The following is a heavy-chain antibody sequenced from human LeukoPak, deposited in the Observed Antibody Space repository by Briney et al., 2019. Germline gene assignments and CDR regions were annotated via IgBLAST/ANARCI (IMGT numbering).Heavy chain of an antibody. CDR2: IWYDGSNK. V-gene: IGHV3-33*01. D-gene: IGHD3-10*01. J-gene: IGHJ4*02. CDR3: ASGAWYGSGSWGY. CDR1: GFTFSRHD. Sequence: GMSLRLSCAASGFTFSRHDMHWVRQAPGTGPEWVAVIWYDGSNKDYAGSVKGRFTISRDNSRNTVYLQMNGLRDDDTAIYYCASGAWYGSGSWGYWGQGTLVTVSS.